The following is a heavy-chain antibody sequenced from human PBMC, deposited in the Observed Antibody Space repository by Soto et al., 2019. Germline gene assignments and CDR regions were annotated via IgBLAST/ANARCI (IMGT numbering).Heavy chain of an antibody. CDR2: IYYSGST. Sequence: PSETLSLTCTVSGGSISSGGYYWSWIRQHPGKGLEWIGYIYYSGSTYYNPSLKSRVTISVDTSKNQFSLKLSSVTAADTAVYYCARVVAAPNNGFDPWGQGTLVTVSS. CDR1: GGSISSGGYY. V-gene: IGHV4-31*03. D-gene: IGHD6-6*01. J-gene: IGHJ5*02. CDR3: ARVVAAPNNGFDP.